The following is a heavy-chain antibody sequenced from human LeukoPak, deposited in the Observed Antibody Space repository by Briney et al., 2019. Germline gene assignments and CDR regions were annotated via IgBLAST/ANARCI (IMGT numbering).Heavy chain of an antibody. CDR1: GGFISSGSYC. Sequence: SQTLSLTCTVSGGFISSGSYCWSWIRQPAGKGLEWIGRIYTSGSTNYNPSLKSRVTISVDTSKNQFSLKLSSVTAADTAVYYCAKGIVGATKFDYWGQGTLVTVSS. J-gene: IGHJ4*02. D-gene: IGHD1-26*01. V-gene: IGHV4-61*02. CDR3: AKGIVGATKFDY. CDR2: IYTSGST.